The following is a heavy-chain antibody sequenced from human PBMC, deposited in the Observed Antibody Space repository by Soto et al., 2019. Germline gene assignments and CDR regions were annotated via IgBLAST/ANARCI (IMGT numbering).Heavy chain of an antibody. CDR3: AKRGSGRYYDY. J-gene: IGHJ4*01. Sequence: EVQLLESGGGLVQPGGSLRLSCAASGFTFSSYAMSWVRQAPGKGLERVSVISGSGGSTYYADSVKGRFTISRDNSKNTLYLQRNSLRAEDAALYYCAKRGSGRYYDYWGHGALVTVSS. CDR2: ISGSGGST. CDR1: GFTFSSYA. V-gene: IGHV3-23*01. D-gene: IGHD3-10*01.